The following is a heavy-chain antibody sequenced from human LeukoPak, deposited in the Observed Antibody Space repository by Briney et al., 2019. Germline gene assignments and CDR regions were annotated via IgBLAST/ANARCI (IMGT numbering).Heavy chain of an antibody. CDR2: ISDSGNT. CDR3: AKDFVLRYFDWLPLDY. D-gene: IGHD3-9*01. Sequence: GGSLRLSCAASGFTLSSYAMSWVRQAPGKGLEWVSAISDSGNTYHADSVKGRFTISRDNSKNTLYLQMNSLRAEDTAVYYCAKDFVLRYFDWLPLDYWGQGTLVTVSS. J-gene: IGHJ4*02. V-gene: IGHV3-23*01. CDR1: GFTLSSYA.